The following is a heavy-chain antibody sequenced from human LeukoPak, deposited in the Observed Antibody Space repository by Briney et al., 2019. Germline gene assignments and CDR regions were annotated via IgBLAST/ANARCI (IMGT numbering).Heavy chain of an antibody. CDR3: ARAGHCSNGICYTADFDY. CDR2: ITDSGGNT. Sequence: ETLSLTCTVSGGSISSYYWSWVRQAPGKGLEWVSAITDSGGNTYYAAPVKGRFTISRDNSKNTLYLQMNSLRAEDTAVYYCARAGHCSNGICYTADFDYWGQGTLVTVSS. CDR1: GGSISSYY. J-gene: IGHJ4*02. D-gene: IGHD2-8*01. V-gene: IGHV3-23*01.